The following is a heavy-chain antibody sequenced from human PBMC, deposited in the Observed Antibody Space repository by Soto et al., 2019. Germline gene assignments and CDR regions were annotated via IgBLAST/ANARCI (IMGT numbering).Heavy chain of an antibody. CDR1: GYTFTNYG. D-gene: IGHD2-2*01. J-gene: IGHJ4*02. Sequence: QVQLVQSGVEVKKPGASVKVSCQASGYTFTNYGITWLRQAPGQGLEWMGWVSAYNRNTNYAQRFQDRVTMTTDTSTRTAYMALRNLKSDETAIYFCARERQYEPLLYWGQGTLVTVSS. V-gene: IGHV1-18*01. CDR3: ARERQYEPLLY. CDR2: VSAYNRNT.